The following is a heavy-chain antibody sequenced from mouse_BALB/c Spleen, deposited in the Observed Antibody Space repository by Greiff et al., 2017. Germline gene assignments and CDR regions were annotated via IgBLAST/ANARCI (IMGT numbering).Heavy chain of an antibody. J-gene: IGHJ3*01. Sequence: VQLQQSGPELVRPGVSVKISCKGSGYTFTDYAMHWVKQSHAKSLEWIGVISTYYGNTNYNQKFKGKATMTVDKSSSTAYMELARLTSEDSAIYYYARSRDYGSTHGGFAYWGQGTLVTVSA. CDR2: ISTYYGNT. CDR1: GYTFTDYA. CDR3: ARSRDYGSTHGGFAY. V-gene: IGHV1-67*01. D-gene: IGHD1-1*01.